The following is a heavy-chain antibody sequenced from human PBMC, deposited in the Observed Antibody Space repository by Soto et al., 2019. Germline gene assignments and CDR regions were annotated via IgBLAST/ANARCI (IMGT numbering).Heavy chain of an antibody. D-gene: IGHD1-26*01. J-gene: IGHJ4*02. CDR2: IWYDGSNK. CDR1: GFTFSSYG. Sequence: LRLSCAASGFTFSSYGMHWVRPAPGKGLEWVAVIWYDGSNKYYADSVKGRFTISRDNSKNKLYLQMNSLRAEDTAVYYCAREWGVGARFDYWGQSTLVTVSS. V-gene: IGHV3-33*01. CDR3: AREWGVGARFDY.